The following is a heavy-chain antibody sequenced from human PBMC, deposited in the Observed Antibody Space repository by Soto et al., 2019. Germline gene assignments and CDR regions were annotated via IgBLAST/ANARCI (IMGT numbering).Heavy chain of an antibody. V-gene: IGHV3-30*18. J-gene: IGHJ4*02. CDR2: ISYDGSNK. Sequence: GGSLRLSCAASGFTFSSYGMHWVRQAPGKGLEWVAVISYDGSNKYYADSVKGRFTISRDNSKNTLYLQMNSLRAEDTAVYYCAKSERGPLDYWGQGTLVTVSS. D-gene: IGHD3-10*01. CDR1: GFTFSSYG. CDR3: AKSERGPLDY.